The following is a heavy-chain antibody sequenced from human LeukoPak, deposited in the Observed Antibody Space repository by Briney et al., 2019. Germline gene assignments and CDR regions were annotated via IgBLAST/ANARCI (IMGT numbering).Heavy chain of an antibody. CDR1: GGSISSGDYY. CDR2: INHSGST. V-gene: IGHV4-39*06. D-gene: IGHD6-19*01. Sequence: PSETLSLTCTVSGGSISSGDYYWSWIRQPPGKGLEWIGEINHSGSTNYNPSLKSRITISVDTSKNQFPLKLSSVTAADTAVYYCARGTSHNKPQWPPVDVWGKGTTVTVSS. CDR3: ARGTSHNKPQWPPVDV. J-gene: IGHJ6*04.